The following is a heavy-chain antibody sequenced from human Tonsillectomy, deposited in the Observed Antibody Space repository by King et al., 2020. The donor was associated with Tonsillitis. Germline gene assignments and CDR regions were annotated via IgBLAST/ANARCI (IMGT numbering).Heavy chain of an antibody. Sequence: VQLVESGAEVKKPGALVKVSCKASGYTFTGNYMHWVRQAPGQGLEWMGWINPNSGGTNYAQTFQGRVTMTRDTSISTAYMELSRLRSDDTAVYYCAREGQGITVAGGDDWYFDLWGRGTLVTVSS. CDR2: INPNSGGT. CDR3: AREGQGITVAGGDDWYFDL. D-gene: IGHD6-19*01. J-gene: IGHJ2*01. CDR1: GYTFTGNY. V-gene: IGHV1-2*02.